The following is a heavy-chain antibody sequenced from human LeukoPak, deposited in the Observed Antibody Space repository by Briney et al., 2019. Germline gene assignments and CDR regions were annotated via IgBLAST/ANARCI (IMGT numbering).Heavy chain of an antibody. D-gene: IGHD3-22*01. V-gene: IGHV3-11*01. Sequence: GGPLRLSCAASGFPFSDYYMSWMRQAPGKGLECVSYMGCRGNPTQYADSVKGLFTISRENAKNSLYLKVNSLRDEDAGVYYCARDRAYYYDSSGYYYFDHWGQGTLVTVSS. CDR1: GFPFSDYY. CDR3: ARDRAYYYDSSGYYYFDH. J-gene: IGHJ4*02. CDR2: MGCRGNPT.